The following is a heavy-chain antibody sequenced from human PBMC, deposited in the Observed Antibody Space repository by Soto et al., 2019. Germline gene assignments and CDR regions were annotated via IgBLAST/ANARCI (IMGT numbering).Heavy chain of an antibody. D-gene: IGHD3-3*01. CDR2: ISGSSGTI. V-gene: IGHV3-48*01. CDR1: GFTFSGYS. CDR3: ARDSPPYDFWSGYSRDAFDV. Sequence: EVQLVESGGGLVQPGESLRLSCAASGFTFSGYSMTWVRQAPGKGLEWVSHISGSSGTIYYADSVKGRFTISRDNARNSLFPQMNSLRAEDTAVYYCARDSPPYDFWSGYSRDAFDVWGQGTMVTVSS. J-gene: IGHJ3*01.